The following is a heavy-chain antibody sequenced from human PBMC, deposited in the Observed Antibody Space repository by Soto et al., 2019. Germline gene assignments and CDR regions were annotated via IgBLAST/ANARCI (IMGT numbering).Heavy chain of an antibody. Sequence: GGSLRLSCAASGFTFSSYDMHWVRQATGKGLEWVSAIGTAGDTYYPGSVKGRFTISRENAKNSLYLQMNSLRAGDTAVYYCARGGAGYSGSYYRPNWFDPWGQGP. J-gene: IGHJ5*02. V-gene: IGHV3-13*01. D-gene: IGHD1-26*01. CDR2: IGTAGDT. CDR3: ARGGAGYSGSYYRPNWFDP. CDR1: GFTFSSYD.